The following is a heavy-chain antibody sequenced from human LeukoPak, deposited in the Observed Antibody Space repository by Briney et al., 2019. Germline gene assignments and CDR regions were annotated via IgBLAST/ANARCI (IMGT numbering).Heavy chain of an antibody. CDR2: INHSGST. D-gene: IGHD6-6*01. Sequence: SETLSLTCAVYGGSFSGYYWSWIRQPPGKGLEWIGEINHSGSTNYNPSLTSRVTISVDTSKNQFSLKLSSVTAADTAVYYCARASIRIYGSSFHNPWGQGTLVTVSS. CDR3: ARASIRIYGSSFHNP. V-gene: IGHV4-34*01. CDR1: GGSFSGYY. J-gene: IGHJ5*02.